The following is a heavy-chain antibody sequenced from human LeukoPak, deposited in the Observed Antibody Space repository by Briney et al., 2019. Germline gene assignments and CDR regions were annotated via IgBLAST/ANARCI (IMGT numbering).Heavy chain of an antibody. D-gene: IGHD3-3*01. Sequence: SQTLSLTCTVSGGSISSYYWSWIRQPAGKGLEWIGRIYTSGSTNYNPSLKSRVTISIDKSKNQFSLKLSSVTAADTAAYYCARGVANSNYYYYYMDVWGKGTAVTVSS. J-gene: IGHJ6*03. V-gene: IGHV4-4*07. CDR1: GGSISSYY. CDR2: IYTSGST. CDR3: ARGVANSNYYYYYMDV.